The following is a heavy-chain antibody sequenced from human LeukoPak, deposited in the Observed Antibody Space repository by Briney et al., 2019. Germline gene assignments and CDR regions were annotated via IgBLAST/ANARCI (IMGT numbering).Heavy chain of an antibody. V-gene: IGHV3-23*01. CDR2: ISGSGGST. CDR3: AKDRTFSSGWYGTAFDI. J-gene: IGHJ3*02. D-gene: IGHD6-19*01. Sequence: XXVRQAPXXXXXXVSAISGSGGSTYYADSVKGRFTISRDNSKNTLYLQMNSLRAEDTAVYYCAKDRTFSSGWYGTAFDIWGQGTMVTVSS.